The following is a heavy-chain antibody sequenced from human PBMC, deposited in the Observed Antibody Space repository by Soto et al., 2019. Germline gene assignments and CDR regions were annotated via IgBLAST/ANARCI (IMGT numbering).Heavy chain of an antibody. CDR3: SRDGDVNTVFGKDY. CDR1: GFTFRSYG. Sequence: QVQLVESGGGVVQPGRSLRLSCAASGFTFRSYGMHCVRQAPGKGLEWVAFIWHDGGNKFYAGSVQGRFTISRDNSKNTLYLQMTSLSAEDTAMYYCSRDGDVNTVFGKDYWGQGALVTVSS. CDR2: IWHDGGNK. J-gene: IGHJ4*02. D-gene: IGHD3-3*01. V-gene: IGHV3-33*01.